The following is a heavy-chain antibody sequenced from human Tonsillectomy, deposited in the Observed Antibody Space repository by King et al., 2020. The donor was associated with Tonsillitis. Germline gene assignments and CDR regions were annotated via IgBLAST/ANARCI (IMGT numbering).Heavy chain of an antibody. J-gene: IGHJ4*02. V-gene: IGHV3-74*01. CDR3: IRDFREFDF. CDR2: IYPDGSVT. Sequence: VQLVESGGGLVRPGGSLRLSCAASGFTFGSYWMHWVRQAPGKGLVWVSRIYPDGSVTYYADSVKGRFTISRDNAKNTVYLQMNSLRAEDTAVYYCIRDFREFDFWGQGTLVTVSS. CDR1: GFTFGSYW.